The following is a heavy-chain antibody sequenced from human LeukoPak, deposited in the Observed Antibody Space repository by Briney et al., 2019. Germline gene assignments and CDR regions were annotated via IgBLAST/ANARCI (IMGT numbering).Heavy chain of an antibody. V-gene: IGHV4-30-4*01. CDR2: IYYSGST. CDR3: ASRSLRIAAGRNGY. Sequence: SQTLSLTCTVSGGSISSGDYYWSWIRQPPGKGLEWIGYIYYSGSTYYNPSLKSRVTISVDTSKNQFSLKLSSVTAADTAVYYCASRSLRIAAGRNGYWGQGTLVTVSS. D-gene: IGHD6-13*01. CDR1: GGSISSGDYY. J-gene: IGHJ4*02.